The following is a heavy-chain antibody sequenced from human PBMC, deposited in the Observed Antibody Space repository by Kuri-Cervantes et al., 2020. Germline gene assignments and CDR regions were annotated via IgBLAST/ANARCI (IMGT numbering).Heavy chain of an antibody. J-gene: IGHJ4*02. V-gene: IGHV1-2*02. CDR1: GYTFTGYY. Sequence: GGSLRLSCKASGYTFTGYYMHWVRQAPGQGLEWMGWINPNSGGTNYAQKFQGRVTMTRDTSISTAYMELSRLRSDDTAVYYCARVTSDFWSDTLTFDYWGQGTLVTVSS. CDR2: INPNSGGT. CDR3: ARVTSDFWSDTLTFDY. D-gene: IGHD3-3*01.